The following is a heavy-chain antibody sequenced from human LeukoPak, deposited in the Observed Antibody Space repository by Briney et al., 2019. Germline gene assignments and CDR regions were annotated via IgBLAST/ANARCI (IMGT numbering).Heavy chain of an antibody. J-gene: IGHJ3*02. CDR1: GFTFTSYY. V-gene: IGHV3-74*01. CDR2: SGDGSNT. CDR3: AKGYCSSTSCPDYDAFDI. Sequence: GGSLRLSCAASGFTFTSYYMHWVRQAPGKGLVWVSRSGDGSNTIYADSVKGRFTISRDNSKNTLYLQMNSLRAEDTAVYYCAKGYCSSTSCPDYDAFDIWGQGTMVTVSS. D-gene: IGHD2-2*01.